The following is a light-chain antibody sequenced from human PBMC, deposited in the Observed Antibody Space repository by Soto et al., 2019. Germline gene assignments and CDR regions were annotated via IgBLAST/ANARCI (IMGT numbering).Light chain of an antibody. J-gene: IGKJ4*01. Sequence: EIVLTQSPGTLSLSPGERATRACRASQIFTSNVLAWYQQKPGRAPMLLIYGASSRATGIPDRFSGSGSGTYFTLTISRLEPEDFAVYYCQQYDSSPLTLGGGTKVEIK. V-gene: IGKV3-20*01. CDR3: QQYDSSPLT. CDR2: GAS. CDR1: QIFTSNV.